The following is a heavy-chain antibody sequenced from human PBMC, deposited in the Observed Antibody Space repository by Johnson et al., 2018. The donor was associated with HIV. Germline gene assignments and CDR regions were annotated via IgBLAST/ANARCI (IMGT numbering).Heavy chain of an antibody. Sequence: SSTYYADSVKGRFTISRDNAKNSLYLQMNSLRAEDTAVYYCARAEYDSSGYMVGDAFDIWGQGTMVTVSS. J-gene: IGHJ3*02. D-gene: IGHD3-22*01. CDR2: SST. V-gene: IGHV3-48*04. CDR3: ARAEYDSSGYMVGDAFDI.